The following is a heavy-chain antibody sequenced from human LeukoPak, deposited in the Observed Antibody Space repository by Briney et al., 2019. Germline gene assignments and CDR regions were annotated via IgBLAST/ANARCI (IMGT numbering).Heavy chain of an antibody. Sequence: GGSLRLSCAASGFPFSSYGMSWIRQGPGKGLEWVSAIGGSGATTYYADSVRGRFTISRDNSKNTMYLQMSSLRAEDTAVYYCAKIRLEESATGYWGQGTLVTVSS. CDR1: GFPFSSYG. D-gene: IGHD2-15*01. V-gene: IGHV3-23*01. CDR3: AKIRLEESATGY. CDR2: IGGSGATT. J-gene: IGHJ4*02.